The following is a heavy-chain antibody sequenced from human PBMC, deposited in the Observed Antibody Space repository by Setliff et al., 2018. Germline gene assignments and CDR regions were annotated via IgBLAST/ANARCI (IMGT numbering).Heavy chain of an antibody. CDR2: TIPIFGTT. D-gene: IGHD5-18*01. Sequence: SVKVSCKASGGTFSNYGISWVRQAPGQGLEWMGGTIPIFGTTDYAQKFQGRVTIITDDSTSTAFMQLSSLTSEDTAVYYCVREGVDTRSSSDYRYYMDVWGKGTTVTVSS. CDR3: VREGVDTRSSSDYRYYMDV. J-gene: IGHJ6*03. CDR1: GGTFSNYG. V-gene: IGHV1-69*05.